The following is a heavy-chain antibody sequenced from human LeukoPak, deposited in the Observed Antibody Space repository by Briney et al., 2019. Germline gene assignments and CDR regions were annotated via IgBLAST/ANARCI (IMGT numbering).Heavy chain of an antibody. CDR2: IYYSGST. D-gene: IGHD5-18*01. Sequence: SETLSLTCTVSGDSISSHYWSWIRQPPGKGLEWIGYIYYSGSTNYNPSLKSRVTISVDTSKNQFSLKLSSVTAADTAVYYCARLKAAMGLYYYYYYMDVWGKGTTVTVSS. V-gene: IGHV4-59*11. CDR3: ARLKAAMGLYYYYYYMDV. CDR1: GDSISSHY. J-gene: IGHJ6*03.